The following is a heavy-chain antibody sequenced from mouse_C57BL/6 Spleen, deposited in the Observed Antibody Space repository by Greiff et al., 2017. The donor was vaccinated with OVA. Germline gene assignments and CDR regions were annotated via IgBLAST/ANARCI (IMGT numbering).Heavy chain of an antibody. CDR1: GYTFTSYW. Sequence: QVQLKQPGAELVRPGSSVKLSCKASGYTFTSYWMDWVKQRPGQGLEWIGNIYPSDSETHYNQKFKDKATLTVDKSSSTAYMQLSSLTSEDSAVYYCARSSGSYDFDYWGQGTTLTVSS. CDR2: IYPSDSET. J-gene: IGHJ2*01. V-gene: IGHV1-61*01. D-gene: IGHD1-1*02. CDR3: ARSSGSYDFDY.